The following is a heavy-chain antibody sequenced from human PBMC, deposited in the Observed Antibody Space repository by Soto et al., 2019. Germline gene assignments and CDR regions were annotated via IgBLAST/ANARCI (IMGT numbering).Heavy chain of an antibody. CDR1: GVSLDNFF. CDR2: VSQGGTESYMAEGEPT. CDR3: ARDRGGITVSSKPLGEWFDP. V-gene: IGHV4-59*01. Sequence: QVQLQESGPGLVRPSETLSLTCSVSGVSLDNFFWSWIRQTPGKGLAWIGYVSQGGTESYMAEGEPTWYNPSLESRATISLDLPKNQFSLKLTSVTAADTAVYYCARDRGGITVSSKPLGEWFDPWGQGTLVTVSS. D-gene: IGHD3-10*01. J-gene: IGHJ5*02.